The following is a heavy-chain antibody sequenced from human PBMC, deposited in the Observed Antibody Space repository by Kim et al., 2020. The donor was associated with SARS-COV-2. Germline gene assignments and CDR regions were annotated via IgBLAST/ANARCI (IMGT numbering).Heavy chain of an antibody. J-gene: IGHJ6*02. Sequence: GGSLRLSCAASGFTFSSYGMHWVRQAPGKGLEWVAVIWYDGSNKYYADSVKGRFTISRDNSKNTLYLQMNSLRAEDTAVYYCAREIWFGELFVHYYGMDVWGQGTTVTVSS. CDR2: IWYDGSNK. CDR1: GFTFSSYG. D-gene: IGHD3-10*01. V-gene: IGHV3-33*01. CDR3: AREIWFGELFVHYYGMDV.